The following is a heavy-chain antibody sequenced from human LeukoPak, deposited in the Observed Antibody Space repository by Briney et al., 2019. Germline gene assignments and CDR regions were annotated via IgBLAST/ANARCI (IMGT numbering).Heavy chain of an antibody. Sequence: PSETLSLTCTVSGGSISSGSYYWSWIRQPAGKGLEWIGRIYTSGSTNYNPSLKSRVTISVDTSKNQFSLKLSSVTAADTAVYYCARYYYGSGINSYYYYYYMDVWGKGTTVTISS. CDR3: ARYYYGSGINSYYYYYYMDV. V-gene: IGHV4-61*02. D-gene: IGHD3-10*01. CDR1: GGSISSGSYY. J-gene: IGHJ6*03. CDR2: IYTSGST.